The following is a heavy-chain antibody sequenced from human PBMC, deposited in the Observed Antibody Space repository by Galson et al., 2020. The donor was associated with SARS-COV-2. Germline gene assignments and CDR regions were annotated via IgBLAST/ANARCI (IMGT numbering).Heavy chain of an antibody. CDR1: GYSFSDFY. D-gene: IGHD3-22*01. CDR2: INPKSGGT. Sequence: ALVKVSCKTSGYSFSDFYIHWVRQAPGQGLEWMGWINPKSGGTNYAQKFQDRVTMTRDTSISTAYMELSSMTSDDTAVYYCARDRGGIYDSSGYYYWGHGTLVTVSS. J-gene: IGHJ4*01. CDR3: ARDRGGIYDSSGYYY. V-gene: IGHV1-2*02.